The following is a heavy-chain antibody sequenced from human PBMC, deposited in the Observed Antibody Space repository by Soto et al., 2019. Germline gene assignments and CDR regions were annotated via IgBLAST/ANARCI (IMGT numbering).Heavy chain of an antibody. CDR3: ARVSGSYYYGMDV. CDR1: GDSISSTNW. J-gene: IGHJ6*02. CDR2: IYHSGST. V-gene: IGHV4-4*02. Sequence: ETLSLTCAVSGDSISSTNWWSWVRQPPGKGLEWIGEIYHSGSTNYNPSLKSRVTISVDKSKNQFSLKLSSVTAADTAVYYCARVSGSYYYGMDVWGQGTTVS.